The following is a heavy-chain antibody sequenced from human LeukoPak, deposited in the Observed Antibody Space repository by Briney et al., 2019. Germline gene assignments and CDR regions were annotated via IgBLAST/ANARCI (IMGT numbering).Heavy chain of an antibody. CDR1: GFTFSSYG. CDR3: ARDHYGYNSLDH. D-gene: IGHD5-24*01. CDR2: IRGSGGTT. V-gene: IGHV3-23*01. Sequence: GGSLRLSCTASGFTFSSYGMCWVRQAPGKGLEWVSAIRGSGGTTYYADSVKGRFTISRDNARNTLYLQVSSLRDEDTAVYYCARDHYGYNSLDHWGQGTLVTVSS. J-gene: IGHJ4*02.